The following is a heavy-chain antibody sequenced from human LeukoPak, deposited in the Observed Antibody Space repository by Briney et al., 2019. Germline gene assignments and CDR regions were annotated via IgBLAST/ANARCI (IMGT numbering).Heavy chain of an antibody. V-gene: IGHV3-53*01. J-gene: IGHJ4*02. D-gene: IGHD4-17*01. Sequence: GGSLRLSCAASGFTVSSNYMSWVRQAPGKGLEWVSVIYSGGSTYYADSVKGRFTISRDNSKNTLYLQMNSLRAEDTAVYYCARVSDYGDSSYYFDYWGQGTLVTVSS. CDR1: GFTVSSNY. CDR3: ARVSDYGDSSYYFDY. CDR2: IYSGGST.